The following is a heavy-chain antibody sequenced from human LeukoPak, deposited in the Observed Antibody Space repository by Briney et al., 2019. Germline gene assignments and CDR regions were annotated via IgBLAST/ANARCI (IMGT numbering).Heavy chain of an antibody. CDR3: ARWYHVNALDI. V-gene: IGHV1-2*02. Sequence: ASVKVSCKASGYTFTGYYIHWVRHAPGQGLEWMGWINPGSGGTNYAEKFQGRVIMTRDTSITTAYMEVDSLRSDDTAAYYCARWYHVNALDIWGQGTMLTVSS. CDR2: INPGSGGT. J-gene: IGHJ3*02. D-gene: IGHD2-2*01. CDR1: GYTFTGYY.